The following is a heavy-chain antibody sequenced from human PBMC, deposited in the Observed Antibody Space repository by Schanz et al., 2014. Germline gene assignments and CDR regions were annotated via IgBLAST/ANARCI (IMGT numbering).Heavy chain of an antibody. D-gene: IGHD4-17*01. CDR1: GLTFSTTW. Sequence: EVQLVESGGGLIKPGGSLRLSCLASGLTFSTTWMNWVRQAPGKGLEWVGRIKSKVDGGTTDNAAPVQGRFTISRDDSKNTLHLQMNSLKTEDTAVYYCSTDLTAVDYDAIGLWGQGALVTVSA. CDR2: IKSKVDGGTT. J-gene: IGHJ4*02. CDR3: STDLTAVDYDAIGL. V-gene: IGHV3-15*01.